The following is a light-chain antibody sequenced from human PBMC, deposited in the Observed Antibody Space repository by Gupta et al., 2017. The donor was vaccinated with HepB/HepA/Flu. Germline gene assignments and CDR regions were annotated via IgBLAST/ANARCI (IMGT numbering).Light chain of an antibody. J-gene: IGLJ3*02. CDR3: ATWDDSLKNQV. CDR1: SSNVGTNS. CDR2: RSN. V-gene: IGLV1-44*01. Sequence: QSLLTQPPSASGQPGPRVTISFSGSSSNVGTNSVSWYQQLPGKAPKLLIYRSNLRPSGVPDRFSGSKSGTSASRAISGLQSEDEADYYCATWDDSLKNQVFGGGTRLTVL.